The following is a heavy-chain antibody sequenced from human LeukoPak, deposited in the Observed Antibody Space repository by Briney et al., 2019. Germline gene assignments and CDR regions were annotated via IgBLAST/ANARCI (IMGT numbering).Heavy chain of an antibody. V-gene: IGHV1-2*02. CDR2: INPKNGGT. CDR3: ARDVMFNY. Sequence: ASVKVSCKASGHTFTGYYIYWVRQAPGQGLEWMGWINPKNGGTSYSQKFQGRVTMTRDTSISTVYMELNRLTSDDTAVYYCARDVMFNYWGQGTLVTVSS. J-gene: IGHJ4*02. CDR1: GHTFTGYY.